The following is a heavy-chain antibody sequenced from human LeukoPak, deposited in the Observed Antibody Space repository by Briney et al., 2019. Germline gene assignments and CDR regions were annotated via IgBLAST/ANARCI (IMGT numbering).Heavy chain of an antibody. V-gene: IGHV1-2*02. D-gene: IGHD2-15*01. Sequence: ASVTVSCTASGYTFTEYYIHWVRQAPGQGLEWMGWIVPKSGGTKYAQKYQGRVTMTRDTSISTAYMELSSLRSDDTAVYYCARTASLAAFFDYWDQGTLVTVSS. J-gene: IGHJ4*02. CDR2: IVPKSGGT. CDR3: ARTASLAAFFDY. CDR1: GYTFTEYY.